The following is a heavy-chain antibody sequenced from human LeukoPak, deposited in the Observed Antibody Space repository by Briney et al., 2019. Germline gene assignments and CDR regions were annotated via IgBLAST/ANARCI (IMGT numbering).Heavy chain of an antibody. D-gene: IGHD3-10*01. CDR3: ARGALGPGSYYKGPFDY. Sequence: PSETLSLTCTVSGGSISSYYWSWIRQPPGKGLEWIGYIYYSGSTNYNPSLKSRVTISVDTSKNQFSLKLSSVTAADTAVYYCARGALGPGSYYKGPFDYWGQGTLVTVSS. CDR2: IYYSGST. J-gene: IGHJ4*02. CDR1: GGSISSYY. V-gene: IGHV4-59*01.